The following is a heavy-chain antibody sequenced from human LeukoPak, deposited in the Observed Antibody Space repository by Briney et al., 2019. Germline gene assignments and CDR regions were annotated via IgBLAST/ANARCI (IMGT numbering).Heavy chain of an antibody. J-gene: IGHJ4*02. Sequence: SETLSLTCAVYGGSFSGYHWSWIRQPPGKGLEWIGEINHSGSTNYNPSLKSRVTISVDTSKNQFSLQLSSVTAADTAVYYCAAEDYDFLTGYYHDWGQGTLVTVSS. CDR2: INHSGST. D-gene: IGHD3-9*01. V-gene: IGHV4-34*01. CDR3: AAEDYDFLTGYYHD. CDR1: GGSFSGYH.